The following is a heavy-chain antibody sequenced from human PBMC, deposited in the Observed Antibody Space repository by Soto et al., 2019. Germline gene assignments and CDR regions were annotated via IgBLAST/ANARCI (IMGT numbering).Heavy chain of an antibody. Sequence: QVQLVQSGAEEKKPGASVKVSCKASGYTFTSYAMHWVRQAPGQRLEWMGWINAGNGNTKYSQKFQGRVTITRDTSASTAYMELSSLRSEDTAVYYCARGVADDYDGGWDWSDPWGQGTLVTVSS. J-gene: IGHJ5*02. V-gene: IGHV1-3*05. CDR3: ARGVADDYDGGWDWSDP. CDR2: INAGNGNT. CDR1: GYTFTSYA. D-gene: IGHD4-17*01.